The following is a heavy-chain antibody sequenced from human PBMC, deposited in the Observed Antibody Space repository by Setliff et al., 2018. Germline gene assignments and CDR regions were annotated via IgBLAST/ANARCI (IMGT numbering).Heavy chain of an antibody. CDR2: IKSNTDGGTT. Sequence: GGSLRLSCAASGFTFTHAWMTWVRQAPGKGLEWVGRIKSNTDGGTTDYAAPVKGRFTISRDDSKSIAYLRMNSLKIEDTAVYYRTRDFWPESSGFAFGQWGQGTLVTVSS. CDR3: TRDFWPESSGFAFGQ. V-gene: IGHV3-15*01. D-gene: IGHD3-22*01. J-gene: IGHJ4*02. CDR1: GFTFTHAW.